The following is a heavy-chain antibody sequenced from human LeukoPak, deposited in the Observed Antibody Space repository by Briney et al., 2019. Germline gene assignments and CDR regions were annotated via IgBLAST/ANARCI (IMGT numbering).Heavy chain of an antibody. CDR3: ARDRVVRYYYGSGSYTPFDY. CDR1: GFTFSSYW. D-gene: IGHD3-10*01. V-gene: IGHV3-7*01. CDR2: IKQDGSEK. J-gene: IGHJ4*02. Sequence: PGGSLRLSCAAPGFTFSSYWMSWVRQAPGKGLEWVANIKQDGSEKYYVDSVKGRFTISRDNAKNSLYLQMNSLRAEDTAVYYCARDRVVRYYYGSGSYTPFDYWGQGTLVTVSS.